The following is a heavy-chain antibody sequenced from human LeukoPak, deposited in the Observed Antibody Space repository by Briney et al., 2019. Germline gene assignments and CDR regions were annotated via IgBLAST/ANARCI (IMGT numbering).Heavy chain of an antibody. CDR2: ISAYSGNT. CDR3: ARAPDGYDFWSGPFDY. J-gene: IGHJ4*02. CDR1: GYTSNNYG. V-gene: IGHV1-18*01. Sequence: ASVKVSCKASGYTSNNYGISWVRQAPGQGLEWMGWISAYSGNTNYAQNLQGRVTMTTDTSTSTAYMELRSLRSDDTAVYYCARAPDGYDFWSGPFDYWGRGTLVTVSS. D-gene: IGHD3-3*01.